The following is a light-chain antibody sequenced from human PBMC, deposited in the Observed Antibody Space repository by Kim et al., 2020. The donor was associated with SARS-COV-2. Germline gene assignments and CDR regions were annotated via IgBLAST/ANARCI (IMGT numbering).Light chain of an antibody. CDR1: SLRTYY. J-gene: IGLJ1*01. V-gene: IGLV3-19*01. Sequence: SSELTQDPAVSVALGQTVTITCQGDSLRTYYASWYRQKPRQAPVVVIYGKNNRPSGIPGRFSGSGSGNTASLTITGAQAEDEADYYCYSRGRSEKYYVFG. CDR2: GKN. CDR3: YSRGRSEKYYV.